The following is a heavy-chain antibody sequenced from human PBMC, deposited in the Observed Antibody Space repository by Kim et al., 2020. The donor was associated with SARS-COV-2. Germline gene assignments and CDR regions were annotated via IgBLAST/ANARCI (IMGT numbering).Heavy chain of an antibody. V-gene: IGHV4-31*03. J-gene: IGHJ3*02. CDR2: IYYSGST. Sequence: SETLSLTCTVSGGSISSGGYYWSWIRQHPGKGLEWIGYIYYSGSTYYNPSLKSRVTISVDTSKNQFSLKLSSVTAADTAVYYCARSEQWLVQSTGGAFDIWGQGTMVTVSS. CDR1: GGSISSGGYY. D-gene: IGHD6-19*01. CDR3: ARSEQWLVQSTGGAFDI.